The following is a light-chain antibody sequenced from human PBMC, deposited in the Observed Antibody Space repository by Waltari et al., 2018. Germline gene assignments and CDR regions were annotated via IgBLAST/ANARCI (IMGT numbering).Light chain of an antibody. CDR1: NIGDRT. V-gene: IGLV3-21*03. CDR3: QVWDDSSDHVV. Sequence: SYVLPQPPSVSVAPGKTAMITCGADNIGDRTVHWYQQRPGQAPVLVVVDDSDRPSGIPERFSGSNSGDMATLTISRVEAGDEADYSCQVWDDSSDHVVFGGGTKLTVL. J-gene: IGLJ2*01. CDR2: DDS.